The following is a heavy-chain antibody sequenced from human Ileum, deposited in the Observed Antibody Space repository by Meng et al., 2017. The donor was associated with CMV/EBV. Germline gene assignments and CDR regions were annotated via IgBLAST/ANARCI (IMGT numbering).Heavy chain of an antibody. CDR3: ARAAPGEEGTSPYFDS. V-gene: IGHV3-23*03. Sequence: GESLKISCAASGFSFSDHAMNWVRQAPGKGLEWVSVSYRRDGGTYYAASVKGRFIMSRDNSKNTVYLQMNSLRAEDTAVYYCARAAPGEEGTSPYFDSWGQGSQVTVSS. CDR2: SYRRDGGT. J-gene: IGHJ4*02. D-gene: IGHD2-2*01. CDR1: GFSFSDHA.